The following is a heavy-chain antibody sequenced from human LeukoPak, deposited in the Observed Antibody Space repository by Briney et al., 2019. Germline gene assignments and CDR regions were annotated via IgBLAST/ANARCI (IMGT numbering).Heavy chain of an antibody. Sequence: GASVKVSCKASVGTFSSYAISWVRQAPGQGLEWMGGIIPIFGTANYAQKFQGRVTITADESTSTAYMELSSLRSEDTAVYYCARDSAYYYDSSGYYFDYWGQGTLVTVSS. CDR3: ARDSAYYYDSSGYYFDY. J-gene: IGHJ4*02. D-gene: IGHD3-22*01. CDR2: IIPIFGTA. CDR1: VGTFSSYA. V-gene: IGHV1-69*13.